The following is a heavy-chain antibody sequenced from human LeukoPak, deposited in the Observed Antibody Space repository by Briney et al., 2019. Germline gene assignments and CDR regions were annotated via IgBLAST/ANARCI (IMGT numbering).Heavy chain of an antibody. Sequence: GGSLRLSCAASGFTFSTSAMSGVRQAPGKGLEWVSTISGNGVSTYYADSVKGRFTISRDNSKNTLSLHMSSLRAEDTATYYCAKEVYTRTTYLPFDYWGQGTLVTVSS. V-gene: IGHV3-23*01. CDR1: GFTFSTSA. J-gene: IGHJ4*02. CDR3: AKEVYTRTTYLPFDY. D-gene: IGHD2/OR15-2a*01. CDR2: ISGNGVST.